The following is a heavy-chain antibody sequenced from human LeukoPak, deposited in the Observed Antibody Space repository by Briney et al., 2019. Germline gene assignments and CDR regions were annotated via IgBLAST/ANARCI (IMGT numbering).Heavy chain of an antibody. Sequence: ASVKVSFKAAVYTCTDYYMHWVRQTPGQGLEWMGWINPNSGGTNYAQRFQGRVTMTRDTSINTAYMELRRLRSDDTAIYYCAREGNSTSWYLNWFDPWGQGTLVTVSS. CDR3: AREGNSTSWYLNWFDP. D-gene: IGHD6-13*01. J-gene: IGHJ5*02. V-gene: IGHV1-2*02. CDR1: VYTCTDYY. CDR2: INPNSGGT.